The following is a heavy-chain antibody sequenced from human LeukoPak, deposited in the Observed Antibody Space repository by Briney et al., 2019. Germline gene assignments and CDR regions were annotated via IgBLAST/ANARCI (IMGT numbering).Heavy chain of an antibody. J-gene: IGHJ4*02. CDR1: GGSISSSSYY. Sequence: SETLSLTCTVSGGSISSSSYYWGWIRQPPGQGLEWIGSIYYSGSTYYNPSLKSRVTISVDTSKNQFSLKLSSVTAADTAVYYCARLRGSGSRWGQGTLVTVSS. CDR2: IYYSGST. V-gene: IGHV4-39*01. CDR3: ARLRGSGSR. D-gene: IGHD3-10*01.